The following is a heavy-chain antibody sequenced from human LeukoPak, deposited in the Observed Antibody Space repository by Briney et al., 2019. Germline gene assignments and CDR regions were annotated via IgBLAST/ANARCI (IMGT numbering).Heavy chain of an antibody. CDR1: GGSFSGYY. D-gene: IGHD3-10*01. Sequence: KPSETLSLTCAVYGGSFSGYYWSWIRQPPGKGLEWIGEINHSGSANYNPSLKSRATISVDTSKNQFSLKLSSVTAADTAVYYCARSMVRGEGYFDYWGQGTLVTVSS. J-gene: IGHJ4*02. CDR3: ARSMVRGEGYFDY. V-gene: IGHV4-34*01. CDR2: INHSGSA.